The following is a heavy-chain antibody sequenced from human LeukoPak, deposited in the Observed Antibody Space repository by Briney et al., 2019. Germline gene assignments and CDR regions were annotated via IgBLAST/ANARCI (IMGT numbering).Heavy chain of an antibody. Sequence: SETLSLTCAVYGGSFSGYYWSWTRQPPGKGLEWIGEINHSGSTNYNPSLKSRVTISVDTSKNQFSLKLSSVTAADTAVYYCARAAMSSGFPYFDYWGQGTLVTVSS. CDR2: INHSGST. CDR1: GGSFSGYY. J-gene: IGHJ4*02. V-gene: IGHV4-34*01. D-gene: IGHD3-22*01. CDR3: ARAAMSSGFPYFDY.